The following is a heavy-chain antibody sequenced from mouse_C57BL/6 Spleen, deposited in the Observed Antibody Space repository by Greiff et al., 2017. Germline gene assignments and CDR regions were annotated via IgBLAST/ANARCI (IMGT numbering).Heavy chain of an antibody. J-gene: IGHJ3*01. V-gene: IGHV5-17*01. D-gene: IGHD1-1*01. Sequence: EVKLVESGGGLVKPGGSLKLSCAASGFTFSDYGMHWVRQAPEKGLEWVAYISSGSSTIYYADTVKGRFTISRDNAKNTLFLQMTSLRSEDTAMXYCSRDYYGSRGNFAYWGQGTLVTVSA. CDR3: SRDYYGSRGNFAY. CDR2: ISSGSSTI. CDR1: GFTFSDYG.